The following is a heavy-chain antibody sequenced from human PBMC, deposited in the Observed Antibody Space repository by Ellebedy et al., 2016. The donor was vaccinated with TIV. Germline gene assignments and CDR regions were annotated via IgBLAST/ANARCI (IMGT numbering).Heavy chain of an antibody. D-gene: IGHD3-16*01. Sequence: GESLKISCAAPGFTVSSHEMNWVGQAPGKGLEWVSYISSSGNSIYYADSVKGRFTISRDNAKNSLYLQMNSLRAEDTAVYYCARNWGPLWGQGTLVTVSS. V-gene: IGHV3-48*03. CDR3: ARNWGPL. J-gene: IGHJ4*02. CDR2: ISSSGNSI. CDR1: GFTVSSHE.